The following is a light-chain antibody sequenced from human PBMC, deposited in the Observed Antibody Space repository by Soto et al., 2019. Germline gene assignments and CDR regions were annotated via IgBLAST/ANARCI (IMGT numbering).Light chain of an antibody. CDR2: AAS. J-gene: IGKJ3*01. CDR3: QQSYSTSFS. Sequence: DIQMTQSPSSLSASVGDRVTITCRASQTVTTYLNWYQQKPGEAPKLLIYAASTLHTGVPSTFSGSGSGTDFTLTITGLQPDDCAPYVCQQSYSTSFSFGPGTTVDIK. V-gene: IGKV1-39*01. CDR1: QTVTTY.